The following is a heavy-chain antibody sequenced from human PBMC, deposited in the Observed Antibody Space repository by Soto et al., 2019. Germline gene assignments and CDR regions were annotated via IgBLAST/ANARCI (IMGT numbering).Heavy chain of an antibody. CDR1: GGSISSGGYY. CDR3: ARSQRGRTAFTFDY. CDR2: IYYSGTT. D-gene: IGHD3-16*01. V-gene: IGHV4-61*08. J-gene: IGHJ4*02. Sequence: PSETLSLTCTVSGGSISSGGYYWSWIRQHPGKGLEWIGYIYYSGTTNYNSYLKSRLSLSVDMSKNQFSLKLASVTAADTAVYFCARSQRGRTAFTFDYWGQGALVTVSS.